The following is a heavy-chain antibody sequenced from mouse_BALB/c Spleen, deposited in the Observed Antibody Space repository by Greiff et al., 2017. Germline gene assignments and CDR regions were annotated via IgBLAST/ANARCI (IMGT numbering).Heavy chain of an antibody. D-gene: IGHD6-2*01. J-gene: IGHJ4*01. CDR2: IDPANGNT. V-gene: IGHV14-3*02. Sequence: VQLQQSGAELVKPGASVKLSCTASGFNIKDTAMHWVKQRPEQGLEWIGRIDPANGNTKYDPKFQGKATITADTSSNTAYLQLSSLTSEDTAVYYCTLVLACAMDYWGQGTSVTVSS. CDR1: GFNIKDTA. CDR3: TLVLACAMDY.